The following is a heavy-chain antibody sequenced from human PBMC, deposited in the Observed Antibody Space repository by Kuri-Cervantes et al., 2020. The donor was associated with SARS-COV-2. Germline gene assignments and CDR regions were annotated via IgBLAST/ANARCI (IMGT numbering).Heavy chain of an antibody. CDR1: GFAVRNTY. V-gene: IGHV3-30*18. Sequence: GGSLRLSCAASGFAVRNTYMAWVRQAPGKGLEWVAVISYDGTNKYYVDSVKGRFTISRDNSKNTLYLQMNSLRPEDTAVYYCAKDNLGWDYNNRGMDAWGQGTTVTVSS. J-gene: IGHJ6*02. CDR3: AKDNLGWDYNNRGMDA. D-gene: IGHD3-22*01. CDR2: ISYDGTNK.